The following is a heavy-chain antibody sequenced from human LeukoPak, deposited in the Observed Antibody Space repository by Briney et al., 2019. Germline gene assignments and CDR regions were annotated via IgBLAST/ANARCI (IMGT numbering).Heavy chain of an antibody. CDR3: AKVDTAMVGWHPDPGGMDV. CDR2: ISGSGGST. J-gene: IGHJ6*02. Sequence: GGSLRLSCAASGFTFSSYAMSWVRQPPGKGLEWVSAISGSGGSTYYADSVKGRFTISRDNSKNTLYLQMNSLRAEDTAVYYCAKVDTAMVGWHPDPGGMDVWGQGTTVTVSS. V-gene: IGHV3-23*01. CDR1: GFTFSSYA. D-gene: IGHD5-18*01.